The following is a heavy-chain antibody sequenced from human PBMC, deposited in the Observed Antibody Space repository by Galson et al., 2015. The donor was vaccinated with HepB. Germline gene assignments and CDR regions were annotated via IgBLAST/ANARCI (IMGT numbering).Heavy chain of an antibody. CDR1: GGTFSSYA. CDR2: IIPIFGTA. Sequence: SVKVSCKASGGTFSSYAISWVRQAPGQGLEWMGGIIPIFGTANYAQKFQGRVTITADESTSTAYMELSSLRSEDTAVYYCARDHCSSTSCYYWFDPWGQGTLVTVSS. J-gene: IGHJ5*02. V-gene: IGHV1-69*13. D-gene: IGHD2-2*01. CDR3: ARDHCSSTSCYYWFDP.